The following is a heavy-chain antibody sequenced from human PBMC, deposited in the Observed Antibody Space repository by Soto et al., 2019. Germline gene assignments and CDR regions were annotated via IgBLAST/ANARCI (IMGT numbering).Heavy chain of an antibody. CDR2: VHYSGTS. CDR3: AARYCTDAVCYYFDY. J-gene: IGHJ4*02. V-gene: IGHV4-39*01. Sequence: QLQLQESGPGLVKPSETLSLTCSVSGGSISGSRHYWGWIRQPPGKGLEWIGHVHYSGTSYYYPPLYSRVTISTDTSKNQFSRKLTSVTAADTAVYYCAARYCTDAVCYYFDYWGQGTLVTVSS. CDR1: GGSISGSRHY. D-gene: IGHD2-8*01.